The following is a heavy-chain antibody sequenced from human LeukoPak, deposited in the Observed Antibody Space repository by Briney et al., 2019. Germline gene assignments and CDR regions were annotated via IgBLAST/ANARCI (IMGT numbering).Heavy chain of an antibody. J-gene: IGHJ5*02. CDR2: IIPIFGTA. D-gene: IGHD6-13*01. CDR1: GGTFSSYA. CDR3: ARDPRGAAAGTGFDP. V-gene: IGHV1-69*13. Sequence: SVKVSCKASGGTFSSYAISWVRQAPGQRLEWMGGIIPIFGTANYAQKFQGRVTITADESTSTAYMELSSLRSEDTAVYCCARDPRGAAAGTGFDPWGQGTLVTVSS.